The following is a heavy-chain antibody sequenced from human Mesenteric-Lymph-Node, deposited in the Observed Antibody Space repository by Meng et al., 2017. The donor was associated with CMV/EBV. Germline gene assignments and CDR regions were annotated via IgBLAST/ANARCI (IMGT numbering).Heavy chain of an antibody. V-gene: IGHV1-46*02. D-gene: IGHD2-2*01. CDR1: GYTFNNYD. CDR2: INPSGGST. Sequence: ASVKVSCKASGYTFNNYDISWVRQAPGQGLEWMGIINPSGGSTSYTQKFQGRVTMTRDTSTTTVYMELSSLRSEDTAVYYCASGYCSSTSCYSFDYWGQGTLVTVSS. CDR3: ASGYCSSTSCYSFDY. J-gene: IGHJ4*02.